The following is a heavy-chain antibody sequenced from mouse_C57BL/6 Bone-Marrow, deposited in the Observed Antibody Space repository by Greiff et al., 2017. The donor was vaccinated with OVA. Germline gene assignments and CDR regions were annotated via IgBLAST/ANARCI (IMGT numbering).Heavy chain of an antibody. Sequence: QVQLQQPGAELVKPGASVTLSCKASGYTFTSYWMHWVKQRPGRGLAWIGRLDPNSGGTQSNEKFKSKATLTVDKPSSTAYMQLSSLTSEDSAVYYCARDGYSFAYWGQGTLVTVSA. CDR3: ARDGYSFAY. CDR1: GYTFTSYW. J-gene: IGHJ3*01. CDR2: LDPNSGGT. V-gene: IGHV1-72*01. D-gene: IGHD2-3*01.